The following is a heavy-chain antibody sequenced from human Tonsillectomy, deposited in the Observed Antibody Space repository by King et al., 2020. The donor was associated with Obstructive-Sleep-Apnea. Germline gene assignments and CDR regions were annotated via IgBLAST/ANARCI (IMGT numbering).Heavy chain of an antibody. CDR2: IRSRSYYI. J-gene: IGHJ3*02. Sequence: DVQLVESGGGLVKPVGSLRLSCAATGFTFNTSSMHWVRQAPGKGLEWVSSIRSRSYYIFYGDSVKGRFAVSRDNAKNSLYLQMNSLRGEDTAVYYCARVRLYCGGDCYSDAFDIWGQGTMVTVSS. V-gene: IGHV3-21*01. CDR1: GFTFNTSS. D-gene: IGHD2-21*02. CDR3: ARVRLYCGGDCYSDAFDI.